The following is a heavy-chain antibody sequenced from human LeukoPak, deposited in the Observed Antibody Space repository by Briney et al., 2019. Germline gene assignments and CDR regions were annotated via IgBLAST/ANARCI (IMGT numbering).Heavy chain of an antibody. CDR3: ARENENPYAFDI. Sequence: SETLSLTCTVSGGSISSYYWSWIRQPPGKRLEGIGLISYSGTTKYNPSLKSRVTFSVDTSKKQFPLNLRSLIAADTAVYYCARENENPYAFDIWGQGRMVTVSS. V-gene: IGHV4-59*01. D-gene: IGHD1-14*01. J-gene: IGHJ3*02. CDR2: ISYSGTT. CDR1: GGSISSYY.